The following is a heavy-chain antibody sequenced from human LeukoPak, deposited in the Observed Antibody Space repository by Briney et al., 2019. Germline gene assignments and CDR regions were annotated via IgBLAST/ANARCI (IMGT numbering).Heavy chain of an antibody. Sequence: PSETLSLTCTVSGGSINNYYWSWIRQPPGKGLEWIGYVYYSGSTNYNPSLRSRVTMSIDTSKNQLSLKLSSVTAADAAVYYCARQPSRLGAFDIWGQGTMVAVSS. CDR1: GGSINNYY. J-gene: IGHJ3*02. CDR2: VYYSGST. CDR3: ARQPSRLGAFDI. D-gene: IGHD2-2*01. V-gene: IGHV4-59*01.